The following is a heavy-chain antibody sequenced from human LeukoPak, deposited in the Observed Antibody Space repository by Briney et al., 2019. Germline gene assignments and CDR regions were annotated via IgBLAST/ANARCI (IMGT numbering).Heavy chain of an antibody. CDR1: GYIFTSYG. V-gene: IGHV1-18*01. CDR2: ISAYNGNT. D-gene: IGHD6-13*01. Sequence: ASVKVSCKASGYIFTSYGISWVRQAPGQGLEWMGWISAYNGNTNYAQKLQGRVTMTRDTSISTAYMELSRLRSDDTAVYYCARSAESSSWVEFDYWGQGTLVTVSS. J-gene: IGHJ4*02. CDR3: ARSAESSSWVEFDY.